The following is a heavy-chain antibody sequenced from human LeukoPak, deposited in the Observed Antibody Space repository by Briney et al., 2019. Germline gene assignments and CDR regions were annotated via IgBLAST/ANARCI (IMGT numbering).Heavy chain of an antibody. CDR2: ISYDGSNK. V-gene: IGHV3-30*18. CDR1: GFTFSSYG. J-gene: IGHJ4*02. D-gene: IGHD3-10*01. CDR3: AKEEGWGVNVFDY. Sequence: GGSLRLSCAASGFTFSSYGMHWVRQAPGKGLEWVAVISYDGSNKYYADSVKGRFTISRDNSKNTLYLQMNSLTGDDTAAYYCAKEEGWGVNVFDYWGQGTLVTVSS.